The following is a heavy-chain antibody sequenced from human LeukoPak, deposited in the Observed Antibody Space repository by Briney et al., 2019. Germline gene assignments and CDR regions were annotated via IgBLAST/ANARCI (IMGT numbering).Heavy chain of an antibody. CDR2: MNPNNGNT. D-gene: IGHD3-3*01. J-gene: IGHJ5*02. V-gene: IGHV1-8*01. Sequence: ASVKVSCRASGYTFTSYDINWVRQAPGQGLEWMGWMNPNNGNTGYAQKFKDRVTLTRNTSTKTAYMELSSLRFEDTAVYYCARGQVGVGRLSTFGVVHPTWFDPWGQGTLVTVSS. CDR3: ARGQVGVGRLSTFGVVHPTWFDP. CDR1: GYTFTSYD.